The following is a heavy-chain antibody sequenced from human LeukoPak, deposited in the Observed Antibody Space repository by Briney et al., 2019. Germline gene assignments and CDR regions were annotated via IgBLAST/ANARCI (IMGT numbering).Heavy chain of an antibody. V-gene: IGHV1-46*01. D-gene: IGHD4-17*01. J-gene: IGHJ4*02. CDR1: GYTFTSYY. CDR2: INPSGGST. CDR3: ARDVGDYESFDY. Sequence: GASVKVSCKASGYTFTSYYMHWVRQAPGQGFEWMGIINPSGGSTSYAQKSQGRVTMTRDTSTSTVYMELSSLRSEDTAVYYCARDVGDYESFDYWGQGTLVTVSS.